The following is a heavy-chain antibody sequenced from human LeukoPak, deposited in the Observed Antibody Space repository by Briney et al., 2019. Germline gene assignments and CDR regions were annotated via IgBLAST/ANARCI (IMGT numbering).Heavy chain of an antibody. CDR1: GFTFDDYA. J-gene: IGHJ3*02. V-gene: IGHV3-9*01. D-gene: IGHD2-15*01. CDR2: ISWNSGSI. Sequence: GRSLRLSCAASGFTFDDYAMHWVRQAPGKGLEWVSGISWNSGSIGYADSVKGRFTISRDNAKNSLYLQMNSLRAEDTALYYCAKALGGYCSGGSCYLGAFDIWRQGTMVTVSS. CDR3: AKALGGYCSGGSCYLGAFDI.